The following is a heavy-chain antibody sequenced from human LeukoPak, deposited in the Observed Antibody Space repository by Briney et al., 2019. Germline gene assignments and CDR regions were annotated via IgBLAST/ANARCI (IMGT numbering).Heavy chain of an antibody. Sequence: GGSLRLSCAAPGLTGSHNYVSWVRQAPGKGLEWVSAIHTSSDTCYADSVKGRFTISRDTSKNTLYLQINSLRVEDTAVYYCIVFGDSNHWGQGTLVTVSS. D-gene: IGHD4-17*01. J-gene: IGHJ5*02. V-gene: IGHV3-53*01. CDR1: GLTGSHNY. CDR3: IVFGDSNH. CDR2: IHTSSDT.